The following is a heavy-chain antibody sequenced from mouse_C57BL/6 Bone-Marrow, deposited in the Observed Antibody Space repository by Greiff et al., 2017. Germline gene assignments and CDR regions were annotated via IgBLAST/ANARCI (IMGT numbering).Heavy chain of an antibody. Sequence: EVQLVEPGGGLVQPKGSLKLSCAASGFSFNTYAMNWVRQAPGKGLEWVARIRSKSNNYATYYADSVKDRFTISRDDSESMLYLQMNNLKTEDTAMYYCVRQLRRGFAYWGQGTLVTVSA. D-gene: IGHD3-2*02. V-gene: IGHV10-1*01. J-gene: IGHJ3*01. CDR1: GFSFNTYA. CDR3: VRQLRRGFAY. CDR2: IRSKSNNYAT.